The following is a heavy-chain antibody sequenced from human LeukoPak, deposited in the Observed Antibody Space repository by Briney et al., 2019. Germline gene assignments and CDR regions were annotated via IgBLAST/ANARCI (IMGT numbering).Heavy chain of an antibody. D-gene: IGHD4-17*01. Sequence: SPTLSLTCAISGDSVSSNSAAWNWLRQSPSRGLEWLGRTYYRSKWYNDYAVSVKSRITINPDTSKNQFSLQLNSVTPEDTAVYYCARDYSVTTATLFDYWGQGTLVTVSS. CDR1: GDSVSSNSAA. J-gene: IGHJ4*02. CDR2: TYYRSKWYN. V-gene: IGHV6-1*01. CDR3: ARDYSVTTATLFDY.